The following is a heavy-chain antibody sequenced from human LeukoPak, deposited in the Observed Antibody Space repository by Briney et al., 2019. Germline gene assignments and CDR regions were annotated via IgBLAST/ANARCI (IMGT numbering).Heavy chain of an antibody. CDR2: ISWDGGST. Sequence: GGSLRLSCAASGFTFDDYAMHWVRHAPGKGLEWVSLISWDGGSTYYADSVKGRFTISRDNSKNSLYLQMNSLRAEDTALYYCAKGGGSGPTVYFDYWGQGTLVTVSA. CDR1: GFTFDDYA. CDR3: AKGGGSGPTVYFDY. V-gene: IGHV3-43D*03. J-gene: IGHJ4*02. D-gene: IGHD4-17*01.